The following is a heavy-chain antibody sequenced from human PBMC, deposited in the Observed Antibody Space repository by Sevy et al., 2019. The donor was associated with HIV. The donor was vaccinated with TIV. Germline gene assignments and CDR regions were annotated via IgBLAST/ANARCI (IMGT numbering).Heavy chain of an antibody. J-gene: IGHJ6*02. CDR3: ARDTRAGLGMDV. CDR1: GFTFSSYS. D-gene: IGHD3-9*01. Sequence: GGSLRLSCAASGFTFSSYSMNWVRQAPGKGLEWVSSISSSSSYIYYADSVKGRFTISRDNAKNSLYLQMNSLRAEDTAVYYCARDTRAGLGMDVWGQETTVTVSS. V-gene: IGHV3-21*01. CDR2: ISSSSSYI.